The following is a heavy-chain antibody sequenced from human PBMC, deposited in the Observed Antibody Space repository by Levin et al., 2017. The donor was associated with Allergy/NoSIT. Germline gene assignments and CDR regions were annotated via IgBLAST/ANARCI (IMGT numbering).Heavy chain of an antibody. J-gene: IGHJ5*02. CDR2: IYYSGST. V-gene: IGHV4-59*01. CDR3: ARVNEYNWNPSDWFDP. D-gene: IGHD1-20*01. Sequence: SETLSLTCTVSGGSISSYYWSWIRQPPGKGLEWIGYIYYSGSTNYNPSLKSRVTISVDTSKNQFSLKLSSVTAADTAVYYCARVNEYNWNPSDWFDPWGQGTLVTVSS. CDR1: GGSISSYY.